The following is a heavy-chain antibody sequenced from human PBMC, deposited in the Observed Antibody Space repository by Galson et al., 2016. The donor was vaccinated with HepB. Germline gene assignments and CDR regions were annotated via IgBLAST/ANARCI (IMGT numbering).Heavy chain of an antibody. CDR3: ARDAKPYIHRSAWDYFFDS. J-gene: IGHJ4*02. Sequence: SLRLSCAGSGFTFGDYVMSWFRQPPGKGLQWLGFIRSKAFGGTAEYAASVPGRVSIFRDDSKSIAYLQVDGLETDDTAVYFCARDAKPYIHRSAWDYFFDSWGQGTLVTVSS. D-gene: IGHD6-19*01. CDR2: IRSKAFGGTA. CDR1: GFTFGDYV. V-gene: IGHV3-49*03.